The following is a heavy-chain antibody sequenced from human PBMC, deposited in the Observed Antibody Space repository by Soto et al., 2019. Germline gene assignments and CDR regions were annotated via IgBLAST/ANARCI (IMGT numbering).Heavy chain of an antibody. CDR2: IYPSDSDT. CDR1: GYSFTSYW. D-gene: IGHD2-21*02. CDR3: AKGLYVTSYGMDV. V-gene: IGHV5-51*01. Sequence: GESLKISCKGSGYSFTSYWIGWVRQMPGKGLEWMGIIYPSDSDTRYSPSFQGQVTISVDKSITTAYLQWSRLEASDTAIYYCAKGLYVTSYGMDVWGQGTTVTVSS. J-gene: IGHJ6*02.